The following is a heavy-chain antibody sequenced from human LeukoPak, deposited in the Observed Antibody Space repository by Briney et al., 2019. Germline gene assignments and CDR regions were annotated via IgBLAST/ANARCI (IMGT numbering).Heavy chain of an antibody. Sequence: GGSLRLSCAASGFTFSSYSMNWVRQAPGKGLEWVSYISTSYSTIYYADSVKGRFTISRDNSKNTLYLQMNSLRAEDTAVYYCATTKLYDILTGYLPGFDYWGQGTLVTVSS. CDR1: GFTFSSYS. D-gene: IGHD3-9*01. V-gene: IGHV3-48*01. CDR2: ISTSYSTI. J-gene: IGHJ4*02. CDR3: ATTKLYDILTGYLPGFDY.